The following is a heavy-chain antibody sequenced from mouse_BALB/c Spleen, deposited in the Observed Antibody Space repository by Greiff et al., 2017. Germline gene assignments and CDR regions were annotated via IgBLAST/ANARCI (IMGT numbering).Heavy chain of an antibody. CDR1: GFAFSSYD. V-gene: IGHV5-12-1*01. J-gene: IGHJ3*01. D-gene: IGHD1-1*01. CDR3: ARGTTVVAKGAWFAY. CDR2: ISSGGGST. Sequence: EVNVVESGGGLVKPGGSLKLSCAASGFAFSSYDMSWVRQTPEKRLEWVAYISSGGGSTYYPDTVKGRFTISRDNAKNTLYLQMSSLKSEDTAMYYCARGTTVVAKGAWFAYWGQGTLVTVSA.